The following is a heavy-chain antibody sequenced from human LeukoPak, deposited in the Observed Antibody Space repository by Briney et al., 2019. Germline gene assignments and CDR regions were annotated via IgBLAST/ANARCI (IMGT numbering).Heavy chain of an antibody. CDR1: GYTFSGYY. CDR2: MHPNSGDT. V-gene: IGHV1-2*02. D-gene: IGHD1/OR15-1a*01. J-gene: IGHJ4*02. CDR3: ARDGEDRTNFDY. Sequence: ASVKVSCKASGYTFSGYYIHWVRQAPGQGFEWMTWMHPNSGDTNYAQKFQGRVTMTWDTSISTAYMELSRLTSDDTAVYYCARDGEDRTNFDYWGQGTLITVSS.